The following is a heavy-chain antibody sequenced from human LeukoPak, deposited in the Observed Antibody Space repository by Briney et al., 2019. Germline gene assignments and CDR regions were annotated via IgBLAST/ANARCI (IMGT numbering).Heavy chain of an antibody. V-gene: IGHV1-46*01. Sequence: ASVKVSCKASGYTFTSYYIHWVRQAPGQGLEWMGIINPSGGSTSYAQKFQGRVTMTRDTSTSTVYMELSSLRSEDTAVYYCARSLRRSGYYSPFDYWGQGTLVTVSS. CDR2: INPSGGST. CDR3: ARSLRRSGYYSPFDY. D-gene: IGHD3-22*01. CDR1: GYTFTSYY. J-gene: IGHJ4*02.